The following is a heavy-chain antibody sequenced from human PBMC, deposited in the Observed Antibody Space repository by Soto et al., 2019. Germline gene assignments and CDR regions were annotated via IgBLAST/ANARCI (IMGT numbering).Heavy chain of an antibody. J-gene: IGHJ4*02. CDR1: GFTFSSYG. Sequence: QVQLVESGGGVVQPGRSLRLSCAASGFTFSSYGMHWVLQAPGKGLEWVAVISYDGSNKYYADSVKGRFTISRDNSKNTLYLQMNSLRAEDTAVYYCAKEVSFDYWGQGTLVTVSS. V-gene: IGHV3-30*18. CDR2: ISYDGSNK. D-gene: IGHD1-20*01. CDR3: AKEVSFDY.